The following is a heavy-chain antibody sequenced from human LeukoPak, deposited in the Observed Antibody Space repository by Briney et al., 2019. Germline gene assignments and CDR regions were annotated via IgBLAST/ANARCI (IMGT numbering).Heavy chain of an antibody. J-gene: IGHJ5*02. V-gene: IGHV4-39*01. CDR2: VYYSRSRST. CDR3: ARESFGGASYLDP. D-gene: IGHD2-21*01. Sequence: SETLSLTCTVSGGSVSNSLYYWGWIRQPPGMGLEWIGSVYYSRSRSTFYNPSLRSRLTISVDTSQNQFSLKLRSVTAADTAVYFCARESFGGASYLDPWGQGTLVTVSS. CDR1: GGSVSNSLYY.